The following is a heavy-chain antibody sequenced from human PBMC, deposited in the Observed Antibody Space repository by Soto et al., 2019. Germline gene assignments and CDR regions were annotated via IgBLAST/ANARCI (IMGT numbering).Heavy chain of an antibody. CDR1: GFTFSSYA. Sequence: GGSLRLSCAASGFTFSSYAMHWVRQAPGKGLEYVSAISSNGGSTYYADSVKGRFTISRDNSKNTLYLQMSSLRAEDTAVYYCVKDQLRSYGSGYYSLGGAFDIWGQGTMVTVSS. D-gene: IGHD3-22*01. CDR3: VKDQLRSYGSGYYSLGGAFDI. V-gene: IGHV3-64D*08. J-gene: IGHJ3*02. CDR2: ISSNGGST.